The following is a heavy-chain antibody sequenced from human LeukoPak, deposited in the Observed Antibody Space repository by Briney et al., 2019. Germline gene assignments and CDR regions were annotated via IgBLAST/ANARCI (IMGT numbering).Heavy chain of an antibody. D-gene: IGHD6-19*01. Sequence: GGSLGLSCAASGFTFSSYAMSWVRQAPGKGLEWVSAISGSGGSTYYADSVKGRFTISRDNSKNTLYLQMNSLRAEDTAVYYCAKDRAVAGTGYYYGMDVWGKGTTVTVSS. J-gene: IGHJ6*04. CDR2: ISGSGGST. CDR1: GFTFSSYA. V-gene: IGHV3-23*01. CDR3: AKDRAVAGTGYYYGMDV.